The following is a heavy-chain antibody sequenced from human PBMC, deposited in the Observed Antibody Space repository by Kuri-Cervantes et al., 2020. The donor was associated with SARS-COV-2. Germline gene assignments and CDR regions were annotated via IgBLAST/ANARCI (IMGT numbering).Heavy chain of an antibody. V-gene: IGHV3-48*03. D-gene: IGHD5-24*01. CDR2: ISSSGSTI. CDR1: GFTFSSYE. CDR3: ARDNRDPLEWDAFDI. J-gene: IGHJ3*02. Sequence: GESLKISCAASGFTFSSYEMNWVRQAPGKGLEWVSYISSSGSTIYYADSVKGRFTISRDNAKNSLYLQMNSLRAEDTALYYCARDNRDPLEWDAFDIWGQGTVVTVSS.